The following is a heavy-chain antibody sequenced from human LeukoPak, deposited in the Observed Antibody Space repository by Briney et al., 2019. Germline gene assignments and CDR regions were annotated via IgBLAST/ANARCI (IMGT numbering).Heavy chain of an antibody. CDR3: ARSPYMDV. CDR2: INHSGST. Sequence: SETLSLTCAVYGGPFSAYYWSWIRQPPGKGLEWIGEINHSGSTNYNPSLKSRVTISVDTSKNQLSLNLNSVTAADTAVYYCARSPYMDVWGKGTTVTVSS. V-gene: IGHV4-34*01. CDR1: GGPFSAYY. J-gene: IGHJ6*03.